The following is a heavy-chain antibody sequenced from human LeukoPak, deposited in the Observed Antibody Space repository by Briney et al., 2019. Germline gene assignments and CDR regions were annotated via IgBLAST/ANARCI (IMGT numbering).Heavy chain of an antibody. CDR3: ASNYDFWSGPIDY. Sequence: PGGSLRLSCAASGFTFGSYAMSWVRQAPGKGLEWVSAISGSGGSTYYADSVKGRFTISRDNSKNTLYLQMNSLRAEDTAVYYCASNYDFWSGPIDYWGQGTLVTVSS. J-gene: IGHJ4*02. V-gene: IGHV3-23*01. D-gene: IGHD3-3*01. CDR1: GFTFGSYA. CDR2: ISGSGGST.